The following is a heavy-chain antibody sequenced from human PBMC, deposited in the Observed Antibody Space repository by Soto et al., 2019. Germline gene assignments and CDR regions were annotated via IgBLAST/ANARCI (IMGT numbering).Heavy chain of an antibody. CDR3: ARALAVTPFDYYYYYFWDF. CDR2: IYYSGST. J-gene: IGHJ6*03. CDR1: GGSISSGVYY. V-gene: IGHV4-31*03. Sequence: KTSETLSLTCTVSGGSISSGVYYWSWIRQHPGKGLEWIGYIYYSGSTYYKPSLKSRVTISVDTSKNQFSLKMSSVTAADTAVYYCARALAVTPFDYYYYYFWDFWGNGTTVPVS. D-gene: IGHD2-21*02.